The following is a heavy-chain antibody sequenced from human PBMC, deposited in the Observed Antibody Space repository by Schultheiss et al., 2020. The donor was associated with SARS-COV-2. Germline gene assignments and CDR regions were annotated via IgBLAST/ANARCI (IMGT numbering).Heavy chain of an antibody. J-gene: IGHJ4*02. CDR2: VLHSGST. CDR1: GGSFSDYY. V-gene: IGHV4-34*12. D-gene: IGHD6-19*01. CDR3: ARRSRDGFSGWYFDY. Sequence: SETLSLTCAVYGGSFSDYYWSWIRQPPGRGLEWIGEVLHSGSTNLNPSLKSRVSISADTSKNQFSLRLTSVTAADTAVYYCARRSRDGFSGWYFDYWGQGTLVTVSS.